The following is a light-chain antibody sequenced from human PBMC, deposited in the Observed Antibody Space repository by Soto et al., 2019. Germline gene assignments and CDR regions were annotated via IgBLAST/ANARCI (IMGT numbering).Light chain of an antibody. CDR3: SSYTSSSTVV. V-gene: IGLV2-14*01. Sequence: QSVLTQPASVSGSPGQSITISCTGTSSDVGGYNYVSWYQQHPGKAPKLMIYDVSNRPSGVSNRFSGSKSGNTASLTIPGMQAEEEADYYCSSYTSSSTVVFGGGTKLTVL. CDR1: SSDVGGYNY. CDR2: DVS. J-gene: IGLJ2*01.